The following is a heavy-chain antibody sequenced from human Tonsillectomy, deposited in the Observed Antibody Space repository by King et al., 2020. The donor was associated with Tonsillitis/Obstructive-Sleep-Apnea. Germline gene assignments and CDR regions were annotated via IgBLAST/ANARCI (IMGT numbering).Heavy chain of an antibody. Sequence: QVQLVESGGGVVQPGRSLRLSCAASRFNFNNYVMYWVRQAPGKGLEWVAVISYDGSKKYYADSVKGRFTISRDNSRNTLYLQVNSLRAEDTAVYYCASDEAIFGVVISGGIDVWGQGSSVTVSS. V-gene: IGHV3-30*04. CDR2: ISYDGSKK. CDR3: ASDEAIFGVVISGGIDV. J-gene: IGHJ6*02. CDR1: RFNFNNYV. D-gene: IGHD3-3*01.